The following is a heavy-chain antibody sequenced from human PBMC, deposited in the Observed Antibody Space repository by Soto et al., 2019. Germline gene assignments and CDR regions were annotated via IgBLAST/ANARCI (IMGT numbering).Heavy chain of an antibody. J-gene: IGHJ4*02. D-gene: IGHD3-22*01. CDR3: ARDLKYYYDSSGYADY. CDR2: ISYDGSNK. V-gene: IGHV3-30-3*01. Sequence: QVQLVESGGGVVQPGRSPRLSCAASGFTFSSYAMHWVRQAPGKGLEWVAVISYDGSNKYYADSVKGRFTISRDNSKNTLYLQMNSLRAEDTAVYYCARDLKYYYDSSGYADYWGQGTLVTVSS. CDR1: GFTFSSYA.